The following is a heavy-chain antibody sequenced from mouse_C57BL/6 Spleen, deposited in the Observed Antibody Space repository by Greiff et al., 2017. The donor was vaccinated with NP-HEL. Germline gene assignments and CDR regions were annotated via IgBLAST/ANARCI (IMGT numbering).Heavy chain of an antibody. CDR3: ARGVTYYYGSSPYYFDY. CDR1: GYSITSGYY. Sequence: ESGPGLVKPSQSLSLTCSVTGYSITSGYYWNWIRQFPGNKLEWMGYISYDGSNNYNPSLKNRISITRDTSKNQFFLKLNSVTTEDTATYYCARGVTYYYGSSPYYFDYWGQGTTLTVSS. J-gene: IGHJ2*01. D-gene: IGHD1-1*01. CDR2: ISYDGSN. V-gene: IGHV3-6*01.